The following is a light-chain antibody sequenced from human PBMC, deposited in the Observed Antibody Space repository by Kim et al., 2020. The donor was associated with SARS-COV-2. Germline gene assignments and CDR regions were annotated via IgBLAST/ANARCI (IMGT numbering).Light chain of an antibody. V-gene: IGLV3-19*01. CDR2: DKY. CDR1: SLRNYY. CDR3: NSRDSSGDHVV. J-gene: IGLJ3*02. Sequence: ALGQTVRRTCQGDSLRNYYATWYQQRPGQAPVLVLYDKYNRPSGIPDRFSGSASGNTASLTITGAQAEDEADYYCNSRDSSGDHVVFGGGTQLTVL.